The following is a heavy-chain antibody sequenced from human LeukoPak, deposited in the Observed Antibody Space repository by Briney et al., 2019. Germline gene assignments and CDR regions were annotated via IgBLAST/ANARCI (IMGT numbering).Heavy chain of an antibody. CDR3: ARTYCTNGVCHAPWFDP. CDR2: IYPGDSDT. D-gene: IGHD2-8*01. CDR1: GYSFTSYW. V-gene: IGHV5-51*01. Sequence: GESLEISCKGSGYSFTSYWIGWVRQMPGKGLEWMGIIYPGDSDTRYSPSFQGQVTISADKSISTAYLQWSSLKASDTAMYYCARTYCTNGVCHAPWFDPWGQGTLVTVSS. J-gene: IGHJ5*02.